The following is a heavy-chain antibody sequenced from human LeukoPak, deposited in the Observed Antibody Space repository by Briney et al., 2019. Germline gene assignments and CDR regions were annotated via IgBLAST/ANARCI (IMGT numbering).Heavy chain of an antibody. CDR2: VSPRGDIT. J-gene: IGHJ2*01. CDR3: AKDIDWGRFGL. Sequence: PGGSLRLSCAASGFTFSSHGMDWVRQAPGMGLEWVSGVSPRGDITYYADSVKGRFAISRDNSKNTVYLQLNSLRADDTAVYYCAKDIDWGRFGLWGRGTLVTVSS. CDR1: GFTFSSHG. D-gene: IGHD7-27*01. V-gene: IGHV3-23*01.